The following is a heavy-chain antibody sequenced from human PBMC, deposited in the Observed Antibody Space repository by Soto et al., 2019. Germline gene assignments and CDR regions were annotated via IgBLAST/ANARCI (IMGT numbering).Heavy chain of an antibody. V-gene: IGHV4-31*03. CDR1: SASISSADYY. CDR2: IYYSGST. Sequence: QVQLQESGPGLVKPSQTLSLTCTVSSASISSADYYWSWIRQHPGKGLEWIAYIYYSGSTSYNPSLKSRVIISMDTSRDQFSLMLTSVTAADTAVYYCARARSRCGAACFDYWGQGTLVTVSS. CDR3: ARARSRCGAACFDY. D-gene: IGHD2-21*02. J-gene: IGHJ4*02.